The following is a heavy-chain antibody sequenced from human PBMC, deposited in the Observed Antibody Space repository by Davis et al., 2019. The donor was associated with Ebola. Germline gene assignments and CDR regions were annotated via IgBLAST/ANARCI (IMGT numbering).Heavy chain of an antibody. D-gene: IGHD6-6*01. Sequence: GGSLRLSCAASGFTFSSYAMSWVRQAPGKGLEWVSVIYSGGSTYYADSVKGRFTISRDNSKNTLYLQMNSLRAEDTAVYYCARGIAALYKADAFDIWGQGTMVTVSS. CDR2: IYSGGST. CDR3: ARGIAALYKADAFDI. CDR1: GFTFSSYA. V-gene: IGHV3-53*01. J-gene: IGHJ3*02.